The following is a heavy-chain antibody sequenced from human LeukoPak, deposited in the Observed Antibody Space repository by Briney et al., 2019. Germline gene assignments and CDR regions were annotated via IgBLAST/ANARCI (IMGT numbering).Heavy chain of an antibody. D-gene: IGHD1-1*01. CDR3: ARAPPRSWKTAFDP. Sequence: PSETLSLTCTVSGGSISSGGYYWSWLRQHPGKGLEWIGYIYYSGSTYYNPSLKSRVTISVDTSKNQFSLKLSSVTAADTAVYYCARAPPRSWKTAFDPWGQGTLVTVSS. J-gene: IGHJ5*02. V-gene: IGHV4-31*03. CDR2: IYYSGST. CDR1: GGSISSGGYY.